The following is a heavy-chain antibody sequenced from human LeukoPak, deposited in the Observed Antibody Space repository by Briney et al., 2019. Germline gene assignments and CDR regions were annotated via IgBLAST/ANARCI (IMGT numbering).Heavy chain of an antibody. CDR3: ARDRLGGYDSLMDV. V-gene: IGHV1-69*05. D-gene: IGHD5-12*01. J-gene: IGHJ6*03. CDR2: IIPIFGTA. CDR1: GGTFSSYA. Sequence: SVKVSCKASGGTFSSYAISWVRQAPGQGLEWMGRIIPIFGTANYAQKFQGRVTITTDESTSTAYMELSSLRSEDTAVYYCARDRLGGYDSLMDVWGKGTTVTVSS.